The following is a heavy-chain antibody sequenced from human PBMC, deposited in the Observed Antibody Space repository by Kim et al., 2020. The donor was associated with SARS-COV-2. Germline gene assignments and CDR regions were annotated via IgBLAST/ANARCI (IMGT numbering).Heavy chain of an antibody. V-gene: IGHV4-34*01. CDR3: ARGQQLGTYYYYGMDV. J-gene: IGHJ6*02. Sequence: SLKRRVTISVDTSKNQFSLKLSSVTAADTAVYYCARGQQLGTYYYYGMDVWGQGTTVTVSS. D-gene: IGHD6-13*01.